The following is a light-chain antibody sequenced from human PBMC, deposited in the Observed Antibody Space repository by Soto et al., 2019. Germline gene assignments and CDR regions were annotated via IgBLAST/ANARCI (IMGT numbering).Light chain of an antibody. CDR2: VAS. CDR3: QQHGSGPWT. J-gene: IGKJ1*01. CDR1: QSVSSSN. Sequence: EIVLTQSPDTLSLYPGERATLSCRASQSVSSSNLAWYQHKPGQAPRLLIYVASRRATGIPDRFSGSGSGTEFTLTITRLEPEDFAVYYCQQHGSGPWTFGQGTKVEIK. V-gene: IGKV3-20*01.